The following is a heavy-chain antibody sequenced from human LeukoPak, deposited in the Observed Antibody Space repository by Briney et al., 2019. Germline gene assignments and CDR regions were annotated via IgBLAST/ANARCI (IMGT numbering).Heavy chain of an antibody. V-gene: IGHV3-9*01. J-gene: IGHJ3*02. Sequence: GGSLRLSCAASGFSFSTYSMNWVRQAPGKGLEWASGISWNSESIGYADSVKGRFTISRDNAKNSLYLQMNSLRPEDTALYYCAKDNQQLVPLGALDIWGQGTMVTVSS. CDR3: AKDNQQLVPLGALDI. D-gene: IGHD6-13*01. CDR2: ISWNSESI. CDR1: GFSFSTYS.